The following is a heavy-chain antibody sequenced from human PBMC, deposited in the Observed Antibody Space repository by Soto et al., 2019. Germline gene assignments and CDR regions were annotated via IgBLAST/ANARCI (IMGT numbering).Heavy chain of an antibody. CDR2: ISAYNGNT. D-gene: IGHD2-15*01. V-gene: IGHV1-18*01. CDR3: ARVVSGGSGLYYYYYGMDV. Sequence: ASVKVSCKASGYTFTSYGISWVRQAPGQGLEWMGWISAYNGNTNYAQKLQGRVTMTTDTSTSTAYMELRSLRSDDTAVYYCARVVSGGSGLYYYYYGMDVWGQGTTVTVSS. CDR1: GYTFTSYG. J-gene: IGHJ6*02.